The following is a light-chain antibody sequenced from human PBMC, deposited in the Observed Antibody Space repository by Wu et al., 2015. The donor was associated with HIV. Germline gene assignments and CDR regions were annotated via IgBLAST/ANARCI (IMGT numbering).Light chain of an antibody. CDR2: AAS. V-gene: IGKV1-9*01. Sequence: DIQLTQSPSFLSASVGDRVSITCRASQDISTYLAWYQQKPGKAPKLLIYAASTLQSGVPPRFSGSGSGTESTLTISSLQPEDFATYYCQQLNSYPLTFGGGTKVEIK. J-gene: IGKJ4*01. CDR1: QDISTY. CDR3: QQLNSYPLT.